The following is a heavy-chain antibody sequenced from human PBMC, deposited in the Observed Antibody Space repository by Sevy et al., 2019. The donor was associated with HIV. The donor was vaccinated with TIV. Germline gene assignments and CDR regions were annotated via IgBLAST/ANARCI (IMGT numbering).Heavy chain of an antibody. CDR3: AGGGVPWSPPTS. CDR2: IYYSGST. Sequence: SETLSLTCTVSGGSIRSYYWSWIRQPPGKGLEWIGYIYYSGSTNYNPSLKSRVTISADTSKKQFSLKLSSVTAADTAVYYCAGGGVPWSPPTSWGQGTLVTVSS. J-gene: IGHJ4*02. D-gene: IGHD3-16*01. V-gene: IGHV4-59*13. CDR1: GGSIRSYY.